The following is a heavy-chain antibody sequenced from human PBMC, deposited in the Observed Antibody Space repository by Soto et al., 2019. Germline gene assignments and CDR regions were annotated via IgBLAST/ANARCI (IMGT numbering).Heavy chain of an antibody. CDR1: GFTLSDHY. Sequence: GGSLRLSCVVSGFTLSDHYIDWVRQAPGKGLEWVGRTKNKAQRYTTEYAASVKGRFTISRDDSENSVYLQMNSLKTEDTAVYYCTRRDDFGSYESHFWGQGTQVTVSS. CDR3: TRRDDFGSYESHF. J-gene: IGHJ4*02. D-gene: IGHD4-4*01. CDR2: TKNKAQRYTT. V-gene: IGHV3-72*01.